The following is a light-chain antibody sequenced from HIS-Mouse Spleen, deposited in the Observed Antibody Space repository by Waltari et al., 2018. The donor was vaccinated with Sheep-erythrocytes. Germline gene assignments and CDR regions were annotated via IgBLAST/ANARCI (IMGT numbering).Light chain of an antibody. V-gene: IGKV1-5*03. CDR3: QQYNSYSVT. CDR1: PSISSW. J-gene: IGKJ4*01. Sequence: DIQMTQSPSTLSASVGDRVTINCRTSPSISSWLAWYHQKTGKAPKPLIYKASSLESGVPSRFSGSGSGTEFTLTISSLQPDDFATYYCQQYNSYSVTFGGGTKVEIK. CDR2: KAS.